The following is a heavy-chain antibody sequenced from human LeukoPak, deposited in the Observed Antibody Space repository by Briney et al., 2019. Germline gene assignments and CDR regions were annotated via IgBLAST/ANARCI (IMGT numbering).Heavy chain of an antibody. CDR1: GFTFSSSW. CDR3: AGPQAGYNSFDC. CDR2: INSDGSSR. J-gene: IGHJ4*02. Sequence: GGSLRLSCAASGFTFSSSWMHWVRQAPGKGLVWVSRINSDGSSRSYADSVKGRFTISRDNVKNTLYLQMDSLRAEDAAVYYCAGPQAGYNSFDCWGKGTLVTVSS. V-gene: IGHV3-74*01. D-gene: IGHD5-24*01.